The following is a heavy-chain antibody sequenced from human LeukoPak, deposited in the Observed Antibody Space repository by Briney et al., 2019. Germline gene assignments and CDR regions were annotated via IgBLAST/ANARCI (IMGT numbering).Heavy chain of an antibody. Sequence: GASVKVSCKASGYTFNTYGISWVRQAPGQGLEWMGWISAYNDNTNYAQKLQGRVTMTTETSTSTAYMELRSLISDDTAVYYCARDEGYYDSSGLDYWGQGTLVTVSS. CDR1: GYTFNTYG. D-gene: IGHD3-22*01. V-gene: IGHV1-18*01. CDR3: ARDEGYYDSSGLDY. J-gene: IGHJ4*02. CDR2: ISAYNDNT.